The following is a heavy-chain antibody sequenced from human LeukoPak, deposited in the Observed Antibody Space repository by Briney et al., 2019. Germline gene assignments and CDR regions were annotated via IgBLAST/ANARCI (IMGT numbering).Heavy chain of an antibody. CDR1: GGSISSGLYY. D-gene: IGHD2-2*02. CDR3: ASTYCSTTSCYKADFDY. V-gene: IGHV4-31*03. CDR2: IYYSGST. J-gene: IGHJ4*02. Sequence: PSETLSLTCTVSGGSISSGLYYWSWIRQHPGKGLEWIGYIYYSGSTFYNPSLKSRVTISVDTSKNQFSLKLSSVTAADTAVYYCASTYCSTTSCYKADFDYWGQGTQVTVSS.